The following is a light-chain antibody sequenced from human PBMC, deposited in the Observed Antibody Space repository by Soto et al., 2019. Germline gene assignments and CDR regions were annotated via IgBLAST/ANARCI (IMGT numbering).Light chain of an antibody. Sequence: QSVLTQPPSVSGAPGQRVTISCTGSSSNIGAGYDVQWYQHLPGTAPKLVIYDNSNRPSGVPDRFSGSKSGASASLAIAELQSEDEADYYCQSYDNSVSLSYVFGTGTKVTVL. V-gene: IGLV1-40*01. CDR2: DNS. J-gene: IGLJ1*01. CDR1: SSNIGAGYD. CDR3: QSYDNSVSLSYV.